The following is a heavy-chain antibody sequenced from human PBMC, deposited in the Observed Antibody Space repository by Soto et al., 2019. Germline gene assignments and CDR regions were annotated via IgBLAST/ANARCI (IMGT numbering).Heavy chain of an antibody. V-gene: IGHV1-2*02. J-gene: IGHJ6*02. CDR1: GYTFTGYY. D-gene: IGHD2-2*01. Sequence: ASVKVSCKASGYTFTGYYMHWVRQAPGQGLEWMGWINPNSGGTNYAQKFRGRVTMTRDTSISTAYMELSRLRSDDTAVYYCARANIVVVPAAHVSMDVWGQGTTVTVSS. CDR2: INPNSGGT. CDR3: ARANIVVVPAAHVSMDV.